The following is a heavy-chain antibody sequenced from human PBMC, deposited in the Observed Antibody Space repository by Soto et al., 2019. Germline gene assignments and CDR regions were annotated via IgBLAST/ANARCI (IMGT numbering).Heavy chain of an antibody. CDR3: ARLTAKLNIAIVPTAIVLNWFDP. J-gene: IGHJ5*02. V-gene: IGHV4-34*01. Sequence: PSETLSLTCAVFGGSFSDDYWIWIRQPTGKGLEWIGEINHSGSTNYNPSLQSRVTISVDTSKNQFSLILRSVTAADTAVYYCARLTAKLNIAIVPTAIVLNWFDPWGQGTLVTVSS. D-gene: IGHD2-2*01. CDR1: GGSFSDDY. CDR2: INHSGST.